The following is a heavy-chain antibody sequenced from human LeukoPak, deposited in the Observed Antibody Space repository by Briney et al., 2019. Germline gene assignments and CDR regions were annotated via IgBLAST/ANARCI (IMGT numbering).Heavy chain of an antibody. V-gene: IGHV3-21*01. CDR1: RFTFSSYS. Sequence: GGSLRLSCAASRFTFSSYSMNWVRQAPGKGLEWVSSISSSSSYIYYADSVKGRFTISRDNAKNSLYLQMNSLRAEDTAVYYCARDWDDIVVVPFDYWGQGTLVTVSS. J-gene: IGHJ4*02. CDR3: ARDWDDIVVVPFDY. D-gene: IGHD2-2*01. CDR2: ISSSSSYI.